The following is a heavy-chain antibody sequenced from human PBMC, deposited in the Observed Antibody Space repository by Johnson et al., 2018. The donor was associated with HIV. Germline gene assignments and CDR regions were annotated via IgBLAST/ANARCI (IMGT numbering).Heavy chain of an antibody. V-gene: IGHV3-30-3*01. J-gene: IGHJ3*02. CDR1: GFTFSSYA. Sequence: VQLVESGGGVVQPGGSLRLSCAASGFTFSSYAMHWVRQAPGKGLEWVAVISYDGSNKYYADSVKGRFTISRDNSKNTLYLQMNSLRAEDTAVYYCAREGQEFNDAFDIWGQGTMVTVSS. D-gene: IGHD3-10*01. CDR3: AREGQEFNDAFDI. CDR2: ISYDGSNK.